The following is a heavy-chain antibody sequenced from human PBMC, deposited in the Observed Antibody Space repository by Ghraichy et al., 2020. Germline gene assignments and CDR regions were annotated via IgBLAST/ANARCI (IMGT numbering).Heavy chain of an antibody. CDR2: ISHTSATE. J-gene: IGHJ4*02. Sequence: LSLTCAASGFSVSSASMNWVRQAPGKGLEWISYISHTSATEYFADSVTGRFTISRDIANNSVYLQMDSLRDEDTAVYYCVREGGYSYGSLLNWGQGTLVTFS. V-gene: IGHV3-48*02. CDR3: VREGGYSYGSLLN. CDR1: GFSVSSAS. D-gene: IGHD5-18*01.